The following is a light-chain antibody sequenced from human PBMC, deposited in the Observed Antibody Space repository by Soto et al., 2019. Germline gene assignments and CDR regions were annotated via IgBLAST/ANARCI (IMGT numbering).Light chain of an antibody. Sequence: DIVMTQYPDSLAVSLGERATINCKSSQSLLANCNNKNCLAWYQHKPGQPPKMLILWASTRESGLPDRFSGSGSGKYFSLTISSLQAEVAAVYYCQHFFSPPFPFGQGTKGDIK. V-gene: IGKV4-1*01. CDR3: QHFFSPPFP. CDR2: WAS. CDR1: QSLLANCNNKNC. J-gene: IGKJ2*01.